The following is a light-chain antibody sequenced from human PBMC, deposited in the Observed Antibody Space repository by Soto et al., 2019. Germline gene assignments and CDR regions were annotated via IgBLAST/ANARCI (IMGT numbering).Light chain of an antibody. CDR2: DVS. J-gene: IGLJ1*01. V-gene: IGLV2-14*03. CDR3: SSYTSSNTLYP. CDR1: SSDVGDYNY. Sequence: QSALTQPASVSGSPGQSIAISCTGTSSDVGDYNYVSWYQQHPGKAPKLMIYDVSERPSGVSNRFSGSKSGNTASLTISGLQAEDEADYYCSSYTSSNTLYPFGTGTKLTVL.